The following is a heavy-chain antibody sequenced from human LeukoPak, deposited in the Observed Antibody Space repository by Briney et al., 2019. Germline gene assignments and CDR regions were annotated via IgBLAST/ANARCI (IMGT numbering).Heavy chain of an antibody. CDR1: GFTFSSYA. V-gene: IGHV3-23*01. D-gene: IGHD3-10*01. Sequence: GGSLRLSCAASGFTFSSYAMSWVRQAPGKGLEWVSAISGSGGSTYYADAVKGRFTISRDNARNTLYLQMHSLGAEDTAVYYCANTLVRGVPSMDVWGQGTTVTVSS. J-gene: IGHJ6*02. CDR3: ANTLVRGVPSMDV. CDR2: ISGSGGST.